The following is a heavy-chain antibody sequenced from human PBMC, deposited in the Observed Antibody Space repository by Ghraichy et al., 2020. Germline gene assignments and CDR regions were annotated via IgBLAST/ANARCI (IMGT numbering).Heavy chain of an antibody. CDR2: ITSTSATK. CDR1: GFTFRAYS. J-gene: IGHJ6*01. D-gene: IGHD3-16*01. V-gene: IGHV3-48*02. CDR3: ARDRVQLWGRGKTQYAMDV. Sequence: GESLNISCAASGFTFRAYSMSWVRQAPGKGLEWVSFITSTSATKHYAVSVKGRFTISRDNGKNSLDLQMNSLRDEDTAVYYCARDRVQLWGRGKTQYAMDVWGQGTTVTVAS.